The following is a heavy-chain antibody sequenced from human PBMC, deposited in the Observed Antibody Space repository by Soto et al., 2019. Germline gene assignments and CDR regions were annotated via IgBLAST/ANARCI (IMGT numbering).Heavy chain of an antibody. CDR3: ARGPGGPDGPGDY. CDR2: INAGNGNT. Sequence: QVQLVQSGAEVKKPGASVKVSCKASGYTFTSYAMHWVRQAPGQRLEWMGWINAGNGNTKYSQKVQGRVTITRDTSAGPAYMGPSSLRSEDTAVYYCARGPGGPDGPGDYWGQGTLVTVSS. J-gene: IGHJ4*02. D-gene: IGHD2-15*01. CDR1: GYTFTSYA. V-gene: IGHV1-3*01.